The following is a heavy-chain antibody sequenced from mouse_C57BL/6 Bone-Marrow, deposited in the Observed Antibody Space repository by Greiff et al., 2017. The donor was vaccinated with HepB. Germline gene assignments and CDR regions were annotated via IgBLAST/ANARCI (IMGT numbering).Heavy chain of an antibody. Sequence: QVQLKESGPELVKPGASVKISCKASGYAFSSSWMNWVKQRPGKGLEWIGRIYPGDGDTNYNGKFKGKATLTADNSSSTAYMQLSSLTSEDSAVYVCARRGVHYGFFAYWGQGTLVTVSA. V-gene: IGHV1-82*01. D-gene: IGHD1-1*02. CDR3: ARRGVHYGFFAY. CDR1: GYAFSSSW. CDR2: IYPGDGDT. J-gene: IGHJ3*01.